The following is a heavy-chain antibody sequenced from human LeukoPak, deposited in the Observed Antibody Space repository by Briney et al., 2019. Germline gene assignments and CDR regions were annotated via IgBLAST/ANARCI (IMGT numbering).Heavy chain of an antibody. D-gene: IGHD4-11*01. Sequence: PSETLSLTCTVSGVSISSYYWSWIRQPPGKGLEWIGYIYYSGSTNYNPSLKSRVTISVDTSKNQFSLKLSSVTAADTAVYYCARLVRLPSNWFDPWGQGTLVTVSS. J-gene: IGHJ5*02. V-gene: IGHV4-59*08. CDR2: IYYSGST. CDR3: ARLVRLPSNWFDP. CDR1: GVSISSYY.